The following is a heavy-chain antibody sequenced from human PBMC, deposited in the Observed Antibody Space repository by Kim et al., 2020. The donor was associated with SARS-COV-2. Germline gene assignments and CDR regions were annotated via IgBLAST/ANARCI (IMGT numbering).Heavy chain of an antibody. V-gene: IGHV4-34*01. CDR3: ARAYYDYVWGSYRRNWFDP. D-gene: IGHD3-16*02. CDR2: INHSGST. Sequence: SETLSLTCAVYGGSFSGYYWSWIRQPPGKGLEWIGEINHSGSTNYNPSLKSRVTISVDTSKNQFSLKLSSVTAADTAVYYCARAYYDYVWGSYRRNWFDPWGQGTLVTVSS. CDR1: GGSFSGYY. J-gene: IGHJ5*02.